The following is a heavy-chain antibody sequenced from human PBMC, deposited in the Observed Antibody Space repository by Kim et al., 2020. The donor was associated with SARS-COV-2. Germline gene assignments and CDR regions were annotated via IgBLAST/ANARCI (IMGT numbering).Heavy chain of an antibody. D-gene: IGHD3-22*01. V-gene: IGHV4-34*01. Sequence: LKSRVTISVDTSKNQFSLKLSSVTAADTAVYYCARGGHDSSGYYYPGDYWGQGTLVTVSS. CDR3: ARGGHDSSGYYYPGDY. J-gene: IGHJ4*02.